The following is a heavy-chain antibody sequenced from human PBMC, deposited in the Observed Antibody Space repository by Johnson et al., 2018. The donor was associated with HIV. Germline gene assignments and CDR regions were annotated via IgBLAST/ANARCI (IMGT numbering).Heavy chain of an antibody. CDR1: GFTFDDYG. J-gene: IGHJ3*02. D-gene: IGHD3/OR15-3a*01. CDR3: ARDGLAANAFDT. V-gene: IGHV3-20*04. CDR2: INWNGGST. Sequence: VQLVESGGGVVRPGGSLRLSRAASGFTFDDYGMSWVRQDPGKGLEWVSGINWNGGSTGYADSVKGRFYISRENAKNSLYLQMNSLRAEDTAVYYCARDGLAANAFDTWGQGTMVTVSS.